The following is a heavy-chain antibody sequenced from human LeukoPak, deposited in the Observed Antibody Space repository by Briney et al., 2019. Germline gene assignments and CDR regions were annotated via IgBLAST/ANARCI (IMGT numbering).Heavy chain of an antibody. CDR3: ASGIGLGYYYMDV. Sequence: GGSLRLSCAASGFTFGSCHMNWVRQAPGKGLEWVSSISNSSTYIYYADSVKGRFTISRDNAKNSLYLQMNSLRAEDTAVYYCASGIGLGYYYMDVWGKGTTVTVSS. CDR2: ISNSSTYI. CDR1: GFTFGSCH. D-gene: IGHD2/OR15-2a*01. J-gene: IGHJ6*03. V-gene: IGHV3-21*01.